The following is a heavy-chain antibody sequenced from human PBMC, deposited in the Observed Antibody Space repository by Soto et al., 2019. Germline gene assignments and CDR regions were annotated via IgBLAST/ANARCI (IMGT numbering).Heavy chain of an antibody. V-gene: IGHV1-8*01. J-gene: IGHJ3*02. CDR1: GYTFTSYD. CDR2: MNPNSGNT. Sequence: ASVKVSCKASGYTFTSYDINWVRQATGQGLEWMGWMNPNSGNTGYAQKFQGRVTMTRNTSISTAYMELSSLRSEDTAVYYCASPVVAATNHYAFDIWGQGTMVTVSS. D-gene: IGHD2-15*01. CDR3: ASPVVAATNHYAFDI.